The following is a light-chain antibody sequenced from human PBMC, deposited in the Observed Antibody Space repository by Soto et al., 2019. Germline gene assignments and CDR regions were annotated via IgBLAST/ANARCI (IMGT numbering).Light chain of an antibody. CDR1: QGISNY. Sequence: DIQMTQPPSPLSTSVGDRVTITCRASQGISNYLAWYQQKPGKVPKLLIYAASTLQSGVPSRFSGSGSGTEFTLTISSLQSEDFAVYYCQQFNNWPRTFGQGTKVDIK. CDR2: AAS. CDR3: QQFNNWPRT. J-gene: IGKJ1*01. V-gene: IGKV1-27*01.